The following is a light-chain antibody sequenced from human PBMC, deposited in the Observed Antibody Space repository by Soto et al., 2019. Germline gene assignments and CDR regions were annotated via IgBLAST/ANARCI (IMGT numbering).Light chain of an antibody. CDR1: QTISDY. CDR3: QQTFSAPSIT. CDR2: AAS. Sequence: DIHLTQSPSSLSASVGDRVTITCRAGQTISDYLNWYQKKPGTAPKLLIYAASTLQSGVPSRFSGSRSGTDFTLTISSLHPEDVATYYCQQTFSAPSITFGQGTRLEIK. V-gene: IGKV1-39*01. J-gene: IGKJ5*01.